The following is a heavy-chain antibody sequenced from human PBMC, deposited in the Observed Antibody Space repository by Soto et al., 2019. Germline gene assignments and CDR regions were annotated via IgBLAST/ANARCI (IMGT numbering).Heavy chain of an antibody. CDR3: ARGGHVVVVTAALDY. Sequence: QVHLMQSGAEVKKAGASVKVSCKASGDTFTDYYIHWVRQAPGQGLEWMGTVNPSGGHTTYAQHFLGRVTMTRDTSTSTLYMVLTSLTSDDTAIYYCARGGHVVVVTAALDYWGQGTLVTVSS. CDR2: VNPSGGHT. J-gene: IGHJ4*02. D-gene: IGHD2-21*02. V-gene: IGHV1-46*01. CDR1: GDTFTDYY.